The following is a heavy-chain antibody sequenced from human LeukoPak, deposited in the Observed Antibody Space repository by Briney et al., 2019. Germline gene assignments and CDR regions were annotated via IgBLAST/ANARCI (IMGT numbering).Heavy chain of an antibody. CDR2: IKQDGSEK. CDR3: ARDSFRVATITFYYYYYMDV. Sequence: GGSLRLSCAASGFTFSSYWMSWVRQAPGKGLEWVANIKQDGSEKYYVDSVKGRFTISRDNAKNSLYLQMNSLRAEDTAVYYCARDSFRVATITFYYYYYMDVWGKGTTVTISS. V-gene: IGHV3-7*01. CDR1: GFTFSSYW. D-gene: IGHD5-12*01. J-gene: IGHJ6*03.